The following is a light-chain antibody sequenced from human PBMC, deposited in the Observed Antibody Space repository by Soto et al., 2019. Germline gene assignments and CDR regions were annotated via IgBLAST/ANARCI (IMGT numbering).Light chain of an antibody. CDR1: QGISNY. Sequence: DIQMTQSPSSLSASVGDRVTITCRASQGISNYLAWYQQKPGKVPKLLIYAASTLQSGVPSRFSGSVSGTDLTFTITRRQPEDVATYYCQSGTFGTGTKVDIK. V-gene: IGKV1-27*01. CDR3: QSGT. CDR2: AAS. J-gene: IGKJ3*01.